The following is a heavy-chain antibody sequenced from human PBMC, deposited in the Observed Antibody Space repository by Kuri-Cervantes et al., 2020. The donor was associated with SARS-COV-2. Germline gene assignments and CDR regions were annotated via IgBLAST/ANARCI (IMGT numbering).Heavy chain of an antibody. J-gene: IGHJ6*02. Sequence: GSLRLSCTVSGGSISSYYWSWIRQPTGKGLEWIGYTYYSGSTNYNPSLKSRVTISVDTSKNQFSLKLSSVTAADTAVYYCARHGFDFWSGYARTYYYYYGMDVWGQGTTVTVSS. CDR2: TYYSGST. CDR3: ARHGFDFWSGYARTYYYYYGMDV. D-gene: IGHD3-3*01. CDR1: GGSISSYY. V-gene: IGHV4-59*08.